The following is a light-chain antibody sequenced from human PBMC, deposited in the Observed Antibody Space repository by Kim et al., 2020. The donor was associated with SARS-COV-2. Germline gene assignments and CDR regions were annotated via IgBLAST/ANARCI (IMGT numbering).Light chain of an antibody. CDR1: QSISWG. V-gene: IGKV1-5*03. CDR2: QAS. CDR3: QQYHTYAT. J-gene: IGKJ4*01. Sequence: SASVGDTVTITCRASQSISWGLAWYQQKPGKAPKLLIYQASSLESGVPSRFSGSGFGTDFTLTISSLQPDDFATYYCQQYHTYATFGGGTKVDIK.